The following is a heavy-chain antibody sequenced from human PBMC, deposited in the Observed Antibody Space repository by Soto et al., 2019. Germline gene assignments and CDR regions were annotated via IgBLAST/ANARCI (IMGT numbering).Heavy chain of an antibody. CDR1: GYTFTSYD. CDR3: ARVRIAARRYYYYGMDV. CDR2: MNPNSGNT. V-gene: IGHV1-8*01. D-gene: IGHD6-6*01. Sequence: QVQLVQSGAEVKKPGASVKVSCKASGYTFTSYDINWVRQATGQGLEWMGWMNPNSGNTGYAQKFQGRVTMTRNTSISRAYMGLGSLRSEDTAVYYCARVRIAARRYYYYGMDVWGQGTTVTVSS. J-gene: IGHJ6*02.